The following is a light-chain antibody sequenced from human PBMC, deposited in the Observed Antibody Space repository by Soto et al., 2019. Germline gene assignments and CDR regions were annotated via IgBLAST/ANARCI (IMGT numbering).Light chain of an antibody. CDR1: SSNIGAGYD. Sequence: QSVLTQPPSVSGAPGQRVNISGTGSSSNIGAGYDVHWYQQLPGTAPKLLIYGNNNRPSGVPDRFSGSKSGTSASLAITGLQAEDEADYYCQSYDSSLSGYVFGTGTKLTVL. J-gene: IGLJ1*01. CDR3: QSYDSSLSGYV. CDR2: GNN. V-gene: IGLV1-40*01.